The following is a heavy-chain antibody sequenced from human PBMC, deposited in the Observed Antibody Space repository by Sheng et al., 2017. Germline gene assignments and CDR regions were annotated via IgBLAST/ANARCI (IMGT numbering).Heavy chain of an antibody. CDR3: AADTFPDGYPKGEF. CDR2: ISAFNGNT. D-gene: IGHD3-10*01. V-gene: IGHV1-18*01. J-gene: IGHJ4*02. Sequence: QVQLVQSGAEVKKPGASVKISCKASGYTFTSYGISWVRQAPGQGLEWMGWISAFNGNTNYAQKVQGRVTMTTDTSTSTAYMELRSLSSDDTAVYYCAADTFPDGYPKGEFWGQGTLVTVSS. CDR1: GYTFTSYG.